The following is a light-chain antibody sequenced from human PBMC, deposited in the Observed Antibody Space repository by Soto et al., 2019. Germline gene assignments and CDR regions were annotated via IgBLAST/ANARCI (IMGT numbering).Light chain of an antibody. CDR1: QSISSW. J-gene: IGKJ5*01. V-gene: IGKV1-33*01. Sequence: DIQMTQSPSPLSASVGDRVTITCRASQSISSWLAWYQQKPGKAPKLLIYDASNLEAGVPSRFRGSGSGTDFTFTISRLQPEDIATYYCQQYENLPTFGQGTRLEIK. CDR3: QQYENLPT. CDR2: DAS.